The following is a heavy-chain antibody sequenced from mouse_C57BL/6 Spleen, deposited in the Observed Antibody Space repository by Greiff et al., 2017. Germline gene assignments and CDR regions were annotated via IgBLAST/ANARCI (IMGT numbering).Heavy chain of an antibody. J-gene: IGHJ4*01. Sequence: EVKLVESGGDLVKPGGSLKLSCAASGFTFSSYGMSWVRQTPDKRLEWVATISSGGSYTYYPDSVTGRFTISRDNDKNTLYLQMSSLKSEDTAMYYCARHDYYGSSYDAMDYWGQGTSVTVSS. D-gene: IGHD1-1*01. CDR3: ARHDYYGSSYDAMDY. CDR1: GFTFSSYG. CDR2: ISSGGSYT. V-gene: IGHV5-6*01.